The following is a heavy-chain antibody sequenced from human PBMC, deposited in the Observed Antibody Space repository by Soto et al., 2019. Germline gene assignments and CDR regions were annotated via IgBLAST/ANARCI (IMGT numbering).Heavy chain of an antibody. Sequence: VQLVQSGAAVRTPGASVKISCKASGYTMTAHFLHWVRQAPGRGLEWMGWINPKNGGTDYAQKFQDRVSMTRDTSINTAYIQLNRLTSDDTAVYFCATDDGQYFGSVWGQGTLVIVSS. CDR1: GYTMTAHF. V-gene: IGHV1-2*02. CDR3: ATDDGQYFGSV. D-gene: IGHD3-10*01. J-gene: IGHJ1*01. CDR2: INPKNGGT.